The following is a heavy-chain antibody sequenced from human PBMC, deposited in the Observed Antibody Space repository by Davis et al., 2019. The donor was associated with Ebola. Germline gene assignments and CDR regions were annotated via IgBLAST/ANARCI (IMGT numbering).Heavy chain of an antibody. Sequence: GESLKISCAASGFTFSSYWMHWVRQAPGKGLEWVSRIYTTEGSATYANSVKGRFTSSRDNAKSTLYLQLNSLTTEDTAVYYCARDSDDYSFDYWGQGTLVTVSS. CDR2: IYTTEGSA. CDR1: GFTFSSYW. J-gene: IGHJ4*02. V-gene: IGHV3-74*01. CDR3: ARDSDDYSFDY. D-gene: IGHD4-11*01.